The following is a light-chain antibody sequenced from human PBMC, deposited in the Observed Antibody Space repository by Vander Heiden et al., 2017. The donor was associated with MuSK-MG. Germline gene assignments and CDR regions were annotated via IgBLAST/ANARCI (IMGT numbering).Light chain of an antibody. J-gene: IGKJ4*01. CDR2: GAS. CDR1: QSASSN. V-gene: IGKV3-15*01. Sequence: VTTHSPATLSASPAERASLSCMVSQSASSNLAWYQQKPGQAPTLLIYGASTKATDNPDRFSGSGCGTEFSLTISSRQSEDFAVYYCQQHDKWPPLTFGGGTKVEIK. CDR3: QQHDKWPPLT.